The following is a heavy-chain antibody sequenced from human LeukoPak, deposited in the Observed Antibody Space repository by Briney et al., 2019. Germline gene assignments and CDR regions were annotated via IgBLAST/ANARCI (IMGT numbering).Heavy chain of an antibody. CDR3: ARDKTDFWSGYYIDY. J-gene: IGHJ4*02. CDR2: IYSGGST. V-gene: IGHV3-66*02. Sequence: PGGSLRLSCAASGFTVSSNYMSWVRQAPGKGLEWVSVIYSGGSTYYADSVKGRCTISRDNSKNTLYLQMNSLRAEDTAVYYCARDKTDFWSGYYIDYWGQGTLVTVSS. CDR1: GFTVSSNY. D-gene: IGHD3-3*01.